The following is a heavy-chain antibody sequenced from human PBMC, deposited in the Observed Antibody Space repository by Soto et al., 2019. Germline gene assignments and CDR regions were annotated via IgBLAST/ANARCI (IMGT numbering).Heavy chain of an antibody. V-gene: IGHV4-31*03. D-gene: IGHD5-12*01. J-gene: IGHJ4*02. Sequence: QVQLQESGPGLVKPSQTLSLTCTVSGGSISSGGYFWSWIRQHPGKGLEWIGYISYSGSTYYNPSLKSRVTISVDTSKNQFSLKLSSVTAADTAVYYCARGSYSGYDDVDYWGQGTLVTVSS. CDR2: ISYSGST. CDR1: GGSISSGGYF. CDR3: ARGSYSGYDDVDY.